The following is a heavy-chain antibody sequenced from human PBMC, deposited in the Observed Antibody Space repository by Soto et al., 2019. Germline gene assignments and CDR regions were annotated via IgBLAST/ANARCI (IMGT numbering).Heavy chain of an antibody. Sequence: SVKVSCKASGGTFSSYAISWVRQAPGQGLAWMGGIIPIFGTANYAQKFQGRVTITADESTSTAYMELSSLRSEDTAVYYCARAILAAAGENWFDPGAKGTLFSV. D-gene: IGHD6-13*01. V-gene: IGHV1-69*13. J-gene: IGHJ5*02. CDR2: IIPIFGTA. CDR1: GGTFSSYA. CDR3: ARAILAAAGENWFDP.